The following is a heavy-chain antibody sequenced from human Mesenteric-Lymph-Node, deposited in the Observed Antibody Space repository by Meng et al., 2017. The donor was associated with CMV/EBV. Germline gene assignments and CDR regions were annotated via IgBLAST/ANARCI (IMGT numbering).Heavy chain of an antibody. CDR2: ISDSGDST. CDR3: AKRPSGMPADINWFDP. CDR1: GFPLSSYA. Sequence: GGPLRLSCAASGFPLSSYAMNWVRQAPGKGLEWVSTISDSGDSTNYADSVKGRFTISRDNLKNTLYLQMSSLRAEDTAVYYCAKRPSGMPADINWFDPWGQGTLVTVSS. V-gene: IGHV3-23*01. J-gene: IGHJ5*02. D-gene: IGHD2-2*01.